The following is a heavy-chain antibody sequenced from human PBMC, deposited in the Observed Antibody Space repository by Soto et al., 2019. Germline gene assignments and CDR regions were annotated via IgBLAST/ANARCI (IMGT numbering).Heavy chain of an antibody. J-gene: IGHJ4*02. CDR2: IRSKANSYAT. V-gene: IGHV3-73*01. CDR1: GFTFSGSA. CDR3: TRFPRGTPVTNLDF. D-gene: IGHD4-17*01. Sequence: XVSLRLSCATSGFTFSGSAMHWVRQASGKGLEWVGRIRSKANSYATAYAASVKGRFTISRDDSKNTTYLQMNSLKTEDTAVYYCTRFPRGTPVTNLDFWGQGTLVTVSS.